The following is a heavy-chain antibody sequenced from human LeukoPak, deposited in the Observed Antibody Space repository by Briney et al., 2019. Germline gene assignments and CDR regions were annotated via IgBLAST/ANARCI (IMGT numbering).Heavy chain of an antibody. CDR2: IDAGNGKT. CDR1: GYTFTSYA. Sequence: GASVKVSCKASGYTFTSYAVNWVRQAPGQRFEWLGWIDAGNGKTKYSQEFQGRVTITRDTSASTAYMELSRLRSEDMAVYYCARDERYDSSGYPFDYWGQGTLVTVSS. J-gene: IGHJ4*02. D-gene: IGHD3-22*01. CDR3: ARDERYDSSGYPFDY. V-gene: IGHV1-3*03.